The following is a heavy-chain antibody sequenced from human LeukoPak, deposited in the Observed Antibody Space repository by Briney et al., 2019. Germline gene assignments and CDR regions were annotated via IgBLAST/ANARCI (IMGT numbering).Heavy chain of an antibody. Sequence: GGSLRLSCAASEFSFSIYAMSWVRQAPGKGLEWVSSITSSGESTYYAGSVKGRFTISRDNSRNSLFLQMINLRAEDTALYYCAKAEWKLMADAFDIWGQGTMVAVSS. CDR2: ITSSGEST. J-gene: IGHJ3*02. CDR1: EFSFSIYA. V-gene: IGHV3-43D*04. CDR3: AKAEWKLMADAFDI. D-gene: IGHD1-1*01.